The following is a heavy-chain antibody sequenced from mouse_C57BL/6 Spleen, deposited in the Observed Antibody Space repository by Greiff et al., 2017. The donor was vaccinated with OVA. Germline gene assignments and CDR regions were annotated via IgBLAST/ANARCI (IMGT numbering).Heavy chain of an antibody. Sequence: EVKLVESGGGLVQPGGSMKLSCAASGFTFSDAWMDWVRQSPEKGLEWVAEIRNKANNHATYYAESVKGRFTISRDDSKSSVYLQMNSLRAEDTGIYYCTRDITTVVGYFDVGGTGTTVTVSS. J-gene: IGHJ1*03. CDR1: GFTFSDAW. V-gene: IGHV6-6*01. D-gene: IGHD1-1*01. CDR3: TRDITTVVGYFDV. CDR2: IRNKANNHAT.